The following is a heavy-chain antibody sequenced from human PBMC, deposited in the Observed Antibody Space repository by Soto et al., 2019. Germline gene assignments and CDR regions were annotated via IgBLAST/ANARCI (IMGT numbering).Heavy chain of an antibody. Sequence: SETLSLTCSVSGASVSSGSFYWSWIRQPPGKGLEWIGFIYNNETFNYNPSLKSRVTLSVDTSKHQVSLKLSSVTAADTAVYYSARVPLRDSSSHDFDSWGQGALVTVS. V-gene: IGHV4-61*01. CDR2: IYNNETF. CDR1: GASVSSGSFY. D-gene: IGHD6-19*01. J-gene: IGHJ4*02. CDR3: ARVPLRDSSSHDFDS.